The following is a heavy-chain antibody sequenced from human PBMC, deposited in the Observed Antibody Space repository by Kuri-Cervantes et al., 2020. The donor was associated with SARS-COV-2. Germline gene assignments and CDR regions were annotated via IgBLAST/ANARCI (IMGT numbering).Heavy chain of an antibody. CDR1: GCPFSSHS. J-gene: IGHJ4*02. CDR2: TSSGSTYI. Sequence: GESLKISCAASGCPFSSHSINWVRQAPGKGLEWVSCTSSGSTYIYYVDSVKGRFNISRDNSKNTLYLQMNSLRAEDTAVYYCAKIGTQYCSAGSCYVDYWGQGTLVTVSS. V-gene: IGHV3-21*04. D-gene: IGHD2-15*01. CDR3: AKIGTQYCSAGSCYVDY.